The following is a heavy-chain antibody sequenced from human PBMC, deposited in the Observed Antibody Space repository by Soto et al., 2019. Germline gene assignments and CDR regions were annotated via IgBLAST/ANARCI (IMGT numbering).Heavy chain of an antibody. V-gene: IGHV4-39*07. CDR3: ARGPPIFY. Sequence: SETLSLTCTVSGGSISSCSFHWGWIRQPPGKGLEWIGYIYHSGSTYYNPSLKSRVTISVDRSKNQFSLKLSSVTAADTAVYYCARGPPIFYWGQGTLVTVS. CDR1: GGSISSCSFH. J-gene: IGHJ4*02. D-gene: IGHD3-9*01. CDR2: IYHSGST.